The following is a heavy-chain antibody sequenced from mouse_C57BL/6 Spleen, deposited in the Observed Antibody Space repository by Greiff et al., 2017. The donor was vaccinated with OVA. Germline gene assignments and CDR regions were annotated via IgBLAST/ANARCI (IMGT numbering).Heavy chain of an antibody. CDR1: GYSITSGYY. J-gene: IGHJ2*01. CDR2: ISYDGSN. CDR3: ARDRENPGYCDY. Sequence: DVKLQESGPGLVKPSQSLSLTCSVTGYSITSGYYWNWIRQFPGNKLEWMGYISYDGSNNYNPSLKNRISITRDTSKNQFFLKVNSVTTEDTATYYCARDRENPGYCDYWGQGTTLTVSS. V-gene: IGHV3-6*01.